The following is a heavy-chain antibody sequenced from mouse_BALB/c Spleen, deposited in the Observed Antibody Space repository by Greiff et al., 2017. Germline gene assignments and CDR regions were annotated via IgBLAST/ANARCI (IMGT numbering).Heavy chain of an antibody. Sequence: VESGGGLVQPGGSRKLSCAASGFTFSSFGMHWVRQAPEKGLEWVAYISSGSSTIYYADTVKGRFTISRDNPKNTLFLQMTSLRSEDTAMYYCARWGTYYGNYAAMDYWGQGTSVTVSS. CDR1: GFTFSSFG. CDR2: ISSGSSTI. CDR3: ARWGTYYGNYAAMDY. J-gene: IGHJ4*01. D-gene: IGHD2-10*01. V-gene: IGHV5-17*02.